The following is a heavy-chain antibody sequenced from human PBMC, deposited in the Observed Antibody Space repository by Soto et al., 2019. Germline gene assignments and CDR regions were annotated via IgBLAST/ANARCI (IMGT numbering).Heavy chain of an antibody. CDR2: IWFNGSNK. CDR1: GFTFNSYG. CDR3: ARDDSSGYYDY. V-gene: IGHV3-33*01. D-gene: IGHD3-22*01. J-gene: IGHJ4*02. Sequence: GGSLRLSCAASGFTFNSYGMHWVRQAPGKGLEWVAVIWFNGSNKYYADSVKGRFTISRDNSKNTLFLQMNSLRAEDTAVYYCARDDSSGYYDYWGQGTLVTVSS.